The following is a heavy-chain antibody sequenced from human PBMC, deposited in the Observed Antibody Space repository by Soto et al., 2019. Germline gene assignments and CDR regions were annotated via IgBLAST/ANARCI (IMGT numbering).Heavy chain of an antibody. V-gene: IGHV4-59*08. CDR2: MYYSGST. CDR3: ARVTKGYYSYYGLDV. J-gene: IGHJ6*02. D-gene: IGHD2-15*01. Sequence: SETLSLTCTVSGGSISSNYWSWIRQPPGKGLEWIGYMYYSGSTHYNPSLKSRIAISVDTSKNQFSLKLSSVTAADTAVYYCARVTKGYYSYYGLDVWGQGTTVTVSS. CDR1: GGSISSNY.